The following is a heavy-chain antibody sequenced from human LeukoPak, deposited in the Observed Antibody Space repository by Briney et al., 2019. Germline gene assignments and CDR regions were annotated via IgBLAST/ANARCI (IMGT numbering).Heavy chain of an antibody. Sequence: ASVKVSCKGSGYTFTNYGITWVRQALGQGLEWMGWISAYNGNTNYAQKFQGRVTMTTDTSTSTAYMELRSLTSDDTAVYYCARDGAAAGEFDYWGQGTLVTVSS. CDR1: GYTFTNYG. CDR3: ARDGAAAGEFDY. CDR2: ISAYNGNT. J-gene: IGHJ4*02. D-gene: IGHD6-13*01. V-gene: IGHV1-18*04.